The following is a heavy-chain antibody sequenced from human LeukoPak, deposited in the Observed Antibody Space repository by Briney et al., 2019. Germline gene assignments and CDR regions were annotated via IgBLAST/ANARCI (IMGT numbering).Heavy chain of an antibody. CDR2: ISYDGSNQ. J-gene: IGHJ4*02. V-gene: IGHV3-30*03. D-gene: IGHD5-12*01. CDR3: ARAPRSSGYGLRYYFDY. Sequence: TGGSLRLSCAASGFTFSSYGMHWVRQAPGKGLEWVAVISYDGSNQYYADSVKGRFTISRDNSKNTLYLQMNSLRAEDTAVYYCARAPRSSGYGLRYYFDYWGQGTLVTVSS. CDR1: GFTFSSYG.